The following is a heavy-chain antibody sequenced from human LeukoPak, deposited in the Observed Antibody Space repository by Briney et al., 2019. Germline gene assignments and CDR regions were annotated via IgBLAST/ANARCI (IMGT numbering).Heavy chain of an antibody. CDR2: IIPIFGTA. V-gene: IGHV1-69*01. CDR3: ARENYDYVWGSYRSLYYFDY. D-gene: IGHD3-16*02. CDR1: GGTFSSYA. Sequence: SVKVSCKASGGTFSSYAISWVRQAPGQGLEWMGGIIPIFGTANYAQKFQGRVTITADESTSTACMELSSLRSEDTAVYYCARENYDYVWGSYRSLYYFDYWGQGTLVTVSS. J-gene: IGHJ4*02.